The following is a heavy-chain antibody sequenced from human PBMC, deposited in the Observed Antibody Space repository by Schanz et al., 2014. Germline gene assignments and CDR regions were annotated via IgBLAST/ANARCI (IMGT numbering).Heavy chain of an antibody. V-gene: IGHV4-4*07. CDR3: ARVVLGGDAFDI. J-gene: IGHJ3*02. Sequence: QVQLQESGPALVKPSETLSLTCTVSGGSLSSEYWSWIRQPAGKGLEWIGRIYNSGNTNYNPSLESRVSMSVDTSKKQLSLKLRSVSAADTAVYYCARVVLGGDAFDIWGQGTMVTVSS. D-gene: IGHD3-10*01. CDR1: GGSLSSEY. CDR2: IYNSGNT.